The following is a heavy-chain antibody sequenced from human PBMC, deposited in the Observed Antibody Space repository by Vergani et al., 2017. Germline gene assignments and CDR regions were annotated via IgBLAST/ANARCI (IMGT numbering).Heavy chain of an antibody. J-gene: IGHJ2*01. V-gene: IGHV4-59*01. D-gene: IGHD2-15*01. CDR2: VFRYGNV. CDR3: ARDFGGEWYFDL. CDR1: GASIDSFY. Sequence: VLLQEPGPGLVKPSETLCLKCSVSGASIDSFYWSWLRQSPRKGLEWIGYVFRYGNVNYNPSFNFRAAIDTSNNQLSLRLSSVTAADTAVYYCARDFGGEWYFDLWGRGTFVTVSS.